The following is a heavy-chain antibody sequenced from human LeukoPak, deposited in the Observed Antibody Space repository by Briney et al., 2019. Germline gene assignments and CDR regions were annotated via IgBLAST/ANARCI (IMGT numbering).Heavy chain of an antibody. V-gene: IGHV4-34*01. J-gene: IGHJ5*02. D-gene: IGHD3-10*01. CDR2: INHSGST. CDR3: ARGFTMVRGVLNWFDP. CDR1: GGSFSGYY. Sequence: SETLSLTCAVYGGSFSGYYWSWIRQPPGKGLEWIGEINHSGSTNYNPSLKSRVTISVDTSKNQFSLKLSSVTAADTAVYYCARGFTMVRGVLNWFDPWGQGTLVTVSS.